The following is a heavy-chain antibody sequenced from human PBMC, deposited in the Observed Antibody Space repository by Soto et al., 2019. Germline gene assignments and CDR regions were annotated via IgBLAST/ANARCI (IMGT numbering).Heavy chain of an antibody. J-gene: IGHJ4*02. CDR2: INHSGST. Sequence: QVQLQQWGAGLLKPSETLSLTCAVYGGSFSGYYWSWIRQPPGKGLEWIGEINHSGSTNYNPSLKSRVTISVDTSKNQFSLKLSSVTAADTAVYYCARGKWAARVVYFDYWGQGTLVTVSS. CDR1: GGSFSGYY. V-gene: IGHV4-34*01. D-gene: IGHD6-6*01. CDR3: ARGKWAARVVYFDY.